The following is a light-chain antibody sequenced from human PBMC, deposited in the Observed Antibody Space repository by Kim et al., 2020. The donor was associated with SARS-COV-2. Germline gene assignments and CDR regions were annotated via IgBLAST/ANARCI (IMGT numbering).Light chain of an antibody. J-gene: IGKJ4*01. CDR3: MQARQTALT. V-gene: IGKV2-28*01. CDR1: QSLLHSNGYNY. CDR2: LGS. Sequence: DIVMTQSPLSLSVTPGEPASISCRSSQSLLHSNGYNYLDWYLQKPGQSPQLLIYLGSNRASGVPDRFSGSGSGTYFTLKISRVEAEDVGVYYCMQARQTALTFGGGTKVEI.